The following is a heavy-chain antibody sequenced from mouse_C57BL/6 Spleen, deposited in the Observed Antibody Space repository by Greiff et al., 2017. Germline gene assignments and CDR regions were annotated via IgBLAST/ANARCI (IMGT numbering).Heavy chain of an antibody. CDR2: INPGSGGT. Sequence: VQLQQSGAELVRPGTSVKVSCKASGYAFTNYLIEWVKQRPGQGLEWIGVINPGSGGTNYNEKFKGKATLTADKSSSTAYMQLSSLTSEDSAVYCWARGDDCDGDERWTWGQGTLVTVSA. CDR1: GYAFTNYL. CDR3: ARGDDCDGDERWT. D-gene: IGHD2-4*01. J-gene: IGHJ3*01. V-gene: IGHV1-54*01.